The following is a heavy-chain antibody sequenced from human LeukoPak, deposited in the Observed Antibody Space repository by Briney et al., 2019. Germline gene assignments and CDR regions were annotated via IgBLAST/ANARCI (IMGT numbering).Heavy chain of an antibody. D-gene: IGHD5-12*01. V-gene: IGHV3-23*01. CDR1: GFTFSSYA. CDR3: ARKYSGFDF. Sequence: GGSLRLSCAVSGFTFSSYAMNWVRQAPGKGLEWVSIIYGNGATTDYADSVKGRFTISTDDSKNTLYLQMNSLRAEDTAVYYCARKYSGFDFWGRGTLVPVPS. J-gene: IGHJ4*02. CDR2: IYGNGATT.